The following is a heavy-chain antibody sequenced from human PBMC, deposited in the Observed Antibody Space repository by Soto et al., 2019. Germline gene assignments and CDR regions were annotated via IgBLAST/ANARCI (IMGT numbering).Heavy chain of an antibody. CDR1: GFTFSSYA. Sequence: GGSLRLSCAASGFTFSSYAMSWVRQAPGKGLEWVSAISGSGGSTYYADSVKGRFTISRDNSKNTLYLQMNSLRAEDTAVYYCAKDWASFEYSSSSTKFDYWGQGTLVTVSS. V-gene: IGHV3-23*01. CDR3: AKDWASFEYSSSSTKFDY. CDR2: ISGSGGST. J-gene: IGHJ4*02. D-gene: IGHD6-6*01.